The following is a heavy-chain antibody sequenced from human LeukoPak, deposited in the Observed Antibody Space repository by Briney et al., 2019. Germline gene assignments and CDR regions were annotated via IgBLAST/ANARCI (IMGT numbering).Heavy chain of an antibody. CDR1: GFTVSSNY. CDR3: APGGGSYYFDY. D-gene: IGHD2-15*01. CDR2: ISGSGGST. Sequence: GGSLRLSCAASGFTVSSNYMSWVRQAPGKGLEWVSAISGSGGSTYYADSVKGRFTISRDNSKNTLYLQMNSLRAEDTAVYYCAPGGGSYYFDYWGQGTLVTVSS. J-gene: IGHJ4*02. V-gene: IGHV3-23*01.